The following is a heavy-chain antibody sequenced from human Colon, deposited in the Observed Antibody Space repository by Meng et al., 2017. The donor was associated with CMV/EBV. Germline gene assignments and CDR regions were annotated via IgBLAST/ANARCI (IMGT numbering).Heavy chain of an antibody. CDR1: GFDVNNNY. CDR2: LYSGGSP. V-gene: IGHV3-53*01. J-gene: IGHJ4*02. CDR3: ARGPNDESSGPLPGY. Sequence: GESLKISCAASGFDVNNNYMSWVRQAPGKGLEWVSVLYSGGSPYYADSVKGRFTISRDNAKNSLYLQMNSLRAEDTAVYYCARGPNDESSGPLPGYWGQGTLVTVSS. D-gene: IGHD3-22*01.